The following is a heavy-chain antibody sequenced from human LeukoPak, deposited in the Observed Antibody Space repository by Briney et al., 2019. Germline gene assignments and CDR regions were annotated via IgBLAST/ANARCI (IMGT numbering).Heavy chain of an antibody. CDR2: IKQDGSEK. CDR3: ARFADYYYMDV. V-gene: IGHV3-7*01. CDR1: GFTFSDYW. Sequence: PGGSLRLSCVASGFTFSDYWMSWVRQAPGKGLEWVANIKQDGSEKYYVDSVKGRFTISRDNAKNSLYLQMNSLRAEDTAVYYCARFADYYYMDVWGKGTTVTVSS. J-gene: IGHJ6*03.